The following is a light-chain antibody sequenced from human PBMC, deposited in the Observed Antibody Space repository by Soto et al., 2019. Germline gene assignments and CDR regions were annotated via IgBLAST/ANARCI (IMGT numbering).Light chain of an antibody. J-gene: IGLJ1*01. CDR2: DVN. Sequence: QSVLTQPASVSGSPGQSITISCTGTSSDVGGYNYVSWYQHHPGKAPKLMTYDVNNRPSGVSNRFSGSKSGNTASLTISGLQAEDEADYYCSSYTSSSTLVFGTGTKLTVL. V-gene: IGLV2-14*03. CDR1: SSDVGGYNY. CDR3: SSYTSSSTLV.